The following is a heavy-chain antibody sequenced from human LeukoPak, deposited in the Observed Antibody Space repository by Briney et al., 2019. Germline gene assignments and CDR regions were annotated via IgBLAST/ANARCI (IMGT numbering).Heavy chain of an antibody. CDR1: GFTFSNYW. V-gene: IGHV3-7*01. Sequence: GGSLRLSCAASGFTFSNYWMTWVRQAPGKGLEWVANINRDGSERYYVDSVKGRFTISRDDAKSSLYLQMNSLRAEDTAVYYCARDVRSLMDVWGQGTTVTVS. D-gene: IGHD3-10*02. CDR3: ARDVRSLMDV. CDR2: INRDGSER. J-gene: IGHJ6*02.